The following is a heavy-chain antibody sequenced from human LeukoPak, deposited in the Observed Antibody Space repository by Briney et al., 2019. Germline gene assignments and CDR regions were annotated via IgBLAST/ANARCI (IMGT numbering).Heavy chain of an antibody. V-gene: IGHV4-59*01. CDR3: ARGEGRPVSAFDH. Sequence: SSETLSLTCTVSGGSISSANWNWVRQPPGKGLEWLGYIHYSGSTKYNPSLESRVTISLDTAKNQFSLRLSSLTAADTAVYYCARGEGRPVSAFDHWGQGMLVTVSS. J-gene: IGHJ5*02. CDR1: GGSISSAN. CDR2: IHYSGST. D-gene: IGHD2-21*02.